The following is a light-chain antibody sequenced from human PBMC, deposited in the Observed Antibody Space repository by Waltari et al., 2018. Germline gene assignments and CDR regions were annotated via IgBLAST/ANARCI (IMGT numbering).Light chain of an antibody. J-gene: IGKJ1*01. CDR3: QHYLRLPVT. V-gene: IGKV3-20*01. CDR2: GAY. Sequence: PGERATVSCRASQSVSRALAWYQQKPGQAPRLLIYGAYTRATGIPDRFSGSGSGTDFSLTISRVEPDDFAVYYCQHYLRLPVTFGQGTTVEI. CDR1: QSVSRA.